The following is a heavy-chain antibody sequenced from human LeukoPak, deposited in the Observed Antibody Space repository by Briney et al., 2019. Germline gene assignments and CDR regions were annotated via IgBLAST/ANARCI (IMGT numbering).Heavy chain of an antibody. V-gene: IGHV3-53*01. J-gene: IGHJ4*02. D-gene: IGHD3-10*01. CDR3: ARDLIDYGSGSYYALGY. CDR1: GFTVSTNY. CDR2: IYSGGTT. Sequence: GGSLRLSCAASGFTVSTNYMSWVRQAPGKGLEWVSVIYSGGTTYYADSVKGRFTISRDNSKNTLYLQMNSLRAEDTAVYCCARDLIDYGSGSYYALGYWGQGTLVTVSS.